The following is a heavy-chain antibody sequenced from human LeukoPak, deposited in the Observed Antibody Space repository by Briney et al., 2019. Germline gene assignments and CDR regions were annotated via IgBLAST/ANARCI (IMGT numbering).Heavy chain of an antibody. J-gene: IGHJ6*03. D-gene: IGHD1-1*01. CDR3: AGETGTRLDRVYFYYMDV. V-gene: IGHV4-4*07. CDR1: GGSISSYY. Sequence: PSETLSLTRTVSGGSISSYYWSWIRQPAGKGLEWIGRVYTSGSIYYNPSLTSRVTMSVDTSKNHFSLKLSSVTAADTAVYYCAGETGTRLDRVYFYYMDVWGKGTTVTVSS. CDR2: VYTSGSI.